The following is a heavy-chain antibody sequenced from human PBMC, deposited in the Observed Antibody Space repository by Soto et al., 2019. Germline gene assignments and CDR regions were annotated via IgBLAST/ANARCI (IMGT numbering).Heavy chain of an antibody. D-gene: IGHD2-15*01. CDR3: ARSGYCSGGSCHDAFDI. Sequence: GGSLRLSCAASGFTFSSYSMNWVRQAPGKGLEWVSYISSSSSTIYYADSVKGRFTISRDNAKNSLYLQMNSLRAEDTALYYCARSGYCSGGSCHDAFDIWGQGTMVTVSS. CDR2: ISSSSSTI. J-gene: IGHJ3*02. CDR1: GFTFSSYS. V-gene: IGHV3-48*01.